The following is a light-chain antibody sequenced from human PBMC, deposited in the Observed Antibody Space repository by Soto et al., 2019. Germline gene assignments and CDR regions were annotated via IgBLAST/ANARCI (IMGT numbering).Light chain of an antibody. V-gene: IGKV3-11*01. CDR2: DAS. CDR1: QSVSRS. J-gene: IGKJ5*01. CDR3: QQRSSWPIT. Sequence: EIVLTQSPATLSLSPGERATLSCRASQSVSRSLVWYQQKPGQAPRLLIYDASNRATGIPPRFSGSGSGTDFTLTISSLEPEDFAVYYCQQRSSWPITFGQGARLEIK.